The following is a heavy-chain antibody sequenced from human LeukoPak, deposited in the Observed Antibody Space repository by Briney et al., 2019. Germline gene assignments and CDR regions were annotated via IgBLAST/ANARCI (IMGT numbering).Heavy chain of an antibody. J-gene: IGHJ3*02. D-gene: IGHD2-15*01. CDR2: INPNSGGT. Sequence: ASVKVSCKASGYTFTGYYMHWVRQAPGQGLEWMGWINPNSGGTNYAQKFQGRVTMTRDTSISTAYMELSRLRSDDMAVYYCARDLGSGDAFDIWGQGTMVTVSS. CDR3: ARDLGSGDAFDI. CDR1: GYTFTGYY. V-gene: IGHV1-2*02.